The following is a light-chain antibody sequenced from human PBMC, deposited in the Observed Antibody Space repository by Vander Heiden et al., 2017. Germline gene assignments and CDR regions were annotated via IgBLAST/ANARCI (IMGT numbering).Light chain of an antibody. J-gene: IGKJ5*01. CDR2: WAS. CDR1: QSVLYSSNNKNY. Sequence: DIVMTQSPDSLAVSLGERATINCKSSQSVLYSSNNKNYLAWYQQKPGQPPKLLIYWASTRESGVPDRFSGSGSGTDFTLTSSSLQAEDVAVYYCQKDYSTITFGQGTRLEIK. CDR3: QKDYSTIT. V-gene: IGKV4-1*01.